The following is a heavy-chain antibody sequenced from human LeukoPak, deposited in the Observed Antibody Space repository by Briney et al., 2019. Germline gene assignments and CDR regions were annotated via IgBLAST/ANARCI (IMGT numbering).Heavy chain of an antibody. CDR3: ARALSSTSRSKAYDY. CDR1: GGSFSGYY. J-gene: IGHJ4*02. Sequence: SETLSLTCAVYGGSFSGYYWSWLRQPPGKGLEWIGEINHSGSTNYNPSLKSRVTISVDTSKNQFSLKLSSVTAADTAVYYCARALSSTSRSKAYDYWGQGTLVTVSS. V-gene: IGHV4-34*01. CDR2: INHSGST. D-gene: IGHD2-2*01.